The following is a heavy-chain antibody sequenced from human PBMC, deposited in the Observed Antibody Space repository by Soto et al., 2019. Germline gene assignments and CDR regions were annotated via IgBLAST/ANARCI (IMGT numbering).Heavy chain of an antibody. CDR2: INHSGST. J-gene: IGHJ6*02. V-gene: IGHV4-34*01. CDR3: ARGKNYYDMPYGMDV. D-gene: IGHD3-3*01. Sequence: SETLSLTCAVYGGSLIGYYWSWIRQPPGKGLEWIGEINHSGSTNYNPSLKSRVTISVDTSKNQFSLKLSSATAADTAVYYCARGKNYYDMPYGMDVWGQGTTVTVSS. CDR1: GGSLIGYY.